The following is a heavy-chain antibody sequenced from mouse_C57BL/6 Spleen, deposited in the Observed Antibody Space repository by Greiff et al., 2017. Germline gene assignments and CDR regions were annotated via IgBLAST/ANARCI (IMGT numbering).Heavy chain of an antibody. V-gene: IGHV1-64*01. Sequence: QVQLQQPGAELVKPGASVKLSCKASGYTFTSYWMPWVKQRPGQGLEWIGMIHPNSGSTNYNEKFKSKATLTVDKSSSTAYMQLSSLTSEDSAVYYCAREGLDWFAYWGQGTLVTVSA. J-gene: IGHJ3*01. CDR2: IHPNSGST. D-gene: IGHD2-13*01. CDR1: GYTFTSYW. CDR3: AREGLDWFAY.